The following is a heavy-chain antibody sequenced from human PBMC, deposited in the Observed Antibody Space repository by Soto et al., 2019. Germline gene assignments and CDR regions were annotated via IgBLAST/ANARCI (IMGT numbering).Heavy chain of an antibody. CDR1: TFTFTDYA. J-gene: IGHJ5*02. CDR3: ATISDRGIAAALDP. D-gene: IGHD6-13*01. V-gene: IGHV3-23*01. CDR2: ISGSGGTT. Sequence: EVQLLESGGGLVRPGGSLRLSCVASTFTFTDYAMSWVRQAPGEGLEWVSGISGSGGTTYYAESVKGRFSISRDNSKNTLYLHLNNLRVEDTAIYYCATISDRGIAAALDPWGQGTLVTVSS.